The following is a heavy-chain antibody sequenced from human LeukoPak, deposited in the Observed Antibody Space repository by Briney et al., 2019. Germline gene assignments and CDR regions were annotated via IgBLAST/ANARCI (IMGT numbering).Heavy chain of an antibody. V-gene: IGHV4-59*12. J-gene: IGHJ6*02. D-gene: IGHD3-22*01. Sequence: TSETLSLTCTVSGGSISTYYWSWIRQPPGKGLEWIGYVYYSGSTNYNPSLMSRVTISVDTSENQFSLKLSSVTAADTAVYYCARDRVITGGKYGMDVWGQGTTVTVSS. CDR2: VYYSGST. CDR3: ARDRVITGGKYGMDV. CDR1: GGSISTYY.